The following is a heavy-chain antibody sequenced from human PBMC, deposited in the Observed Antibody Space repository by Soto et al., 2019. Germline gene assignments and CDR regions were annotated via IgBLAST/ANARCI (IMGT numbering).Heavy chain of an antibody. D-gene: IGHD3-16*01. Sequence: GSGPTLVNPTQTLTLTCTFSGFSLSTSGVGVGWIRQPPGKALEWLALIYWDDDKRYSPSLKSRLTITKDTSKNQVVLTMTDMDPVDTATYYCAHSLYDYVWGTNWFDPWGQGTLVTVSS. CDR2: IYWDDDK. CDR1: GFSLSTSGVG. CDR3: AHSLYDYVWGTNWFDP. J-gene: IGHJ5*02. V-gene: IGHV2-5*02.